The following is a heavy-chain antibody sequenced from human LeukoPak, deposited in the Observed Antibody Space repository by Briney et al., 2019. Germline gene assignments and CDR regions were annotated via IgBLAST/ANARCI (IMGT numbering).Heavy chain of an antibody. CDR1: GFSLSTSGVA. Sequence: SGPTLVNPTQTLTLTCTFSGFSLSTSGVAVGWIRQPPGKALEWLALIYWDDDKRYRSSLESRLTITKDTSKNQVVLTMTNMDPVDTATYYCAHRRLVGTTYGIGFDPWGQGTLVTVSS. V-gene: IGHV2-5*02. CDR2: IYWDDDK. CDR3: AHRRLVGTTYGIGFDP. J-gene: IGHJ5*02. D-gene: IGHD1-26*01.